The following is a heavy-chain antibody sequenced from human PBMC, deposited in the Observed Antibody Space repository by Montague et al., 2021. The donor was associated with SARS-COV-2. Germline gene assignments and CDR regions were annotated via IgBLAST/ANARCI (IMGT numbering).Heavy chain of an antibody. CDR2: MHYSGST. CDR3: ARDDIVLQGVTKGMDV. D-gene: IGHD3-10*01. Sequence: SETLSLTCTVSGGSISSSNYYWGWIRQPPGKGLEWIGNMHYSGSTYYNPSLKSRVTISIDTSKNQFSLKLSSVTAADTAVYYCARDDIVLQGVTKGMDVWGQGTQVTVSS. CDR1: GGSISSSNYY. V-gene: IGHV4-39*07. J-gene: IGHJ6*02.